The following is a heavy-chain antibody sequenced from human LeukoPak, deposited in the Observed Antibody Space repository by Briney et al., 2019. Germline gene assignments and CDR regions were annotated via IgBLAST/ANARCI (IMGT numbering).Heavy chain of an antibody. V-gene: IGHV1-69*13. CDR3: ARSVITPIYNGYYYYAMAA. CDR2: MIPLFGTT. J-gene: IGHJ6*02. D-gene: IGHD4-23*01. CDR1: GGTFSIYA. Sequence: SVTVSCTSPGGTFSIYAINWVGQAPGQGLEGMGGMIPLFGTTNDAQNFQGRVRITADESTRTAYMALSSLRSGDTALYYCARSVITPIYNGYYYYAMAAWGHGTTVTVSS.